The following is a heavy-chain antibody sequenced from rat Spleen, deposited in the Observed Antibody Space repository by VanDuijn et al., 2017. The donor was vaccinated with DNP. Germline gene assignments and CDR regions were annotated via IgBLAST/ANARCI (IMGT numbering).Heavy chain of an antibody. CDR1: GFNFNNFW. D-gene: IGHD1-11*01. V-gene: IGHV4-2*01. Sequence: EVKLVESGGGLVQPGRSLRLACTASGFNFNNFWVGWVRQAPGRGLEWIGKINKDSSTINYTPALKDKFTISRDNGQNILYLQMSELGSEDTANYYCSRGPNYGGYSDFLDYWGQGVMVTVSS. CDR2: INKDSSTI. J-gene: IGHJ2*01. CDR3: SRGPNYGGYSDFLDY.